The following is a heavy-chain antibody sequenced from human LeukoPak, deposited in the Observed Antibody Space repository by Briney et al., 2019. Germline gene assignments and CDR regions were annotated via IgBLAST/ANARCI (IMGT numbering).Heavy chain of an antibody. Sequence: GGSLRLSCSGSGFTFGDHAMGWVRQAPGRGLEWVGFIRSRTYRGTTEYAASVKGRFSLSRDDSKSTAYLQMNSLKTEDTAVYYCNRGPIQLWLYYGMDVWGQGTTVTVSS. CDR2: IRSRTYRGTT. CDR3: NRGPIQLWLYYGMDV. CDR1: GFTFGDHA. J-gene: IGHJ6*02. D-gene: IGHD5-18*01. V-gene: IGHV3-49*04.